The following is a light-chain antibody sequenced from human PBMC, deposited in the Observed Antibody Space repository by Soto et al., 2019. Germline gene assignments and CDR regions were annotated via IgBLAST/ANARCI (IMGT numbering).Light chain of an antibody. CDR2: AAS. CDR3: QQSYSIWWT. V-gene: IGKV1-39*01. Sequence: DIQMTQSPSSLSTSVGDRVTISCRASQSISSFLNWFQQKPGKAPKLLIYAASSLQSGVTSRFSGSGTGTNLTLTIDSLQPEDFATYYCQQSYSIWWTFGQGTKVDMK. CDR1: QSISSF. J-gene: IGKJ1*01.